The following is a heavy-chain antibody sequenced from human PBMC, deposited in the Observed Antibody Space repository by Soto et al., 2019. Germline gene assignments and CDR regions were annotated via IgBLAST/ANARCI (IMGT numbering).Heavy chain of an antibody. CDR3: ARVGYDFWSGYYTYYHYFMDV. V-gene: IGHV3-33*01. CDR2: IWYDGSNK. D-gene: IGHD3-3*01. J-gene: IGHJ6*03. CDR1: GFTFSSYG. Sequence: GGSLRLSCAASGFTFSSYGMHWVRQAPGKGLEWVAVIWYDGSNKYYADSVKGRFTISRDNSKNTLYLQMNSLRAEDTAVYYCARVGYDFWSGYYTYYHYFMDVCGKGTTVPGSS.